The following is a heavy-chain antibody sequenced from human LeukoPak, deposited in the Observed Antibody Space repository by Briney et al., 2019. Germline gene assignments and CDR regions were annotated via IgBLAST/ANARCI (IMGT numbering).Heavy chain of an antibody. Sequence: PSETLSLTCGVSGYSISSGYQWAWIRQSPRKGLEWIGSIYDSGSAHYNPSLKSRVTISVETSKNQFSLNMYSVTAADTAVYYCARDPRWLTPDCTSTSCYENYFDPWGQGTLVTVSS. CDR2: IYDSGSA. CDR1: GYSISSGYQ. J-gene: IGHJ5*02. V-gene: IGHV4-38-2*02. CDR3: ARDPRWLTPDCTSTSCYENYFDP. D-gene: IGHD2-2*01.